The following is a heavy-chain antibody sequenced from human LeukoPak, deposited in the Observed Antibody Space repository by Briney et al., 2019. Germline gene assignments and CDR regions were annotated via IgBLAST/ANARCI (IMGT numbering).Heavy chain of an antibody. J-gene: IGHJ4*02. Sequence: GGSLRLSCAASGFTFSSYSMNWVRQAPGKGLEWVSSISSSSSYIYYADSVKGRFTISRDNAKNSLYLQMNSLRAEDRAVYYCARGPIAAAGFPFDYWGQGTLVTVSS. CDR3: ARGPIAAAGFPFDY. V-gene: IGHV3-21*01. CDR1: GFTFSSYS. CDR2: ISSSSSYI. D-gene: IGHD6-13*01.